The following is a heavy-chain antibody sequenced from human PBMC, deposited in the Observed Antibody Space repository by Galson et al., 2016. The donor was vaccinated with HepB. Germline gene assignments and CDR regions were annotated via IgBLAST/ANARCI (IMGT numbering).Heavy chain of an antibody. CDR3: ARTKGKLSRAAGMDY. CDR1: GDSMNGYY. D-gene: IGHD3-3*02. CDR2: IYYTGTS. Sequence: SETLSLTCTITGDSMNGYYWNWIRQPPGKGLEWIGNIYYTGTSTDNPSLEGRVTMSVATSNNQFSLNLTSVTTADTAVYDCARTKGKLSRAAGMDYWGQGTLVTVSA. V-gene: IGHV4-59*01. J-gene: IGHJ4*02.